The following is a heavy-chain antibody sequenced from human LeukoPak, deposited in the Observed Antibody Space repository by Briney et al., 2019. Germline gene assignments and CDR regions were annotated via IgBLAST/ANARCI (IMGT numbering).Heavy chain of an antibody. CDR1: GFTFSSYA. V-gene: IGHV3-30*04. Sequence: GGSLRLSCAASGFTFSSYAMHWVRQAPGKGLEWVAVISYDGTNKYYADSVKGRFTISRDNSKNTLYLQVNSLRAEDTAVYYCARVHWSGGGYFDYWGQGTLVTVSS. D-gene: IGHD3-10*01. CDR2: ISYDGTNK. CDR3: ARVHWSGGGYFDY. J-gene: IGHJ4*02.